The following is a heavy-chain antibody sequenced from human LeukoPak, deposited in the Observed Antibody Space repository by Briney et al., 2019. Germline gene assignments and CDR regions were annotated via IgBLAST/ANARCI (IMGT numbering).Heavy chain of an antibody. D-gene: IGHD2-15*01. Sequence: GGSLRLSCAASGFTFSRYGIHWVRQAPGKGLEWVAVISYDGGIKYYADSVKGRFTISRDNSKNTLYLQMNSLRAEDTAVYYCPREHLVVVVAANYYFDYWGQGTLVTVSS. J-gene: IGHJ4*02. CDR1: GFTFSRYG. CDR3: PREHLVVVVAANYYFDY. V-gene: IGHV3-30*03. CDR2: ISYDGGIK.